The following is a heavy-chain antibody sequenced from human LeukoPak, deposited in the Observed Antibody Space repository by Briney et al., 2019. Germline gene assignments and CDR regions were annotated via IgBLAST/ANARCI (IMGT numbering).Heavy chain of an antibody. D-gene: IGHD2-2*01. CDR3: ARDHFRVGCSTTSCNGVDP. Sequence: SETLSLTCTVSGGSISSSSYFWAWIRQPPGMGLEWIGNIYYSGSTYYNPSLQNRVTISVDTSKNQFSLKLNSVNAADTAVYYCARDHFRVGCSTTSCNGVDPWGQETLVTVSS. CDR2: IYYSGST. CDR1: GGSISSSSYF. V-gene: IGHV4-39*07. J-gene: IGHJ5*02.